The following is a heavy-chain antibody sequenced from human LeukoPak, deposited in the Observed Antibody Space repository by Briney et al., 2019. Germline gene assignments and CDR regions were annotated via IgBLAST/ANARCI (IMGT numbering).Heavy chain of an antibody. D-gene: IGHD3-10*01. V-gene: IGHV3-74*01. Sequence: GGSLRLSCAASGFTFSSYWMHWVRQAPGKGLVWVSRINSDGSSTSYADSVKGRFTISRDNAKNTLYLQMNSLRAEDTAVYYCARDTTMVRGVMGYYYGMDVWGQGTTVTVSS. CDR3: ARDTTMVRGVMGYYYGMDV. J-gene: IGHJ6*02. CDR2: INSDGSST. CDR1: GFTFSSYW.